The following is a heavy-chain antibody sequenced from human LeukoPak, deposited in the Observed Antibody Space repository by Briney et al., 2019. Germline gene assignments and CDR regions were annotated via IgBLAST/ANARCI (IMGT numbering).Heavy chain of an antibody. CDR1: GDSMSGYS. Sequence: PSETLSLTCTISGDSMSGYSWSWLRQPAGKELEWIGRIYSSGFTEYNLSLDGRVTMSIETSKNQFSLMLDSVTAADTATYYCARVHIVTGTYFDSWGQGALVTASS. J-gene: IGHJ4*02. D-gene: IGHD3-10*01. CDR2: IYSSGFT. V-gene: IGHV4-4*07. CDR3: ARVHIVTGTYFDS.